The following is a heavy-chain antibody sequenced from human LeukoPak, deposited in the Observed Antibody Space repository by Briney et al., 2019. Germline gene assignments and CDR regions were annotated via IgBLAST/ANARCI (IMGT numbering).Heavy chain of an antibody. Sequence: ASVKVSCKAFGYTFTSYYMHWVRQAPGKGLEWMGGFDPEDDETIYAQKFQGRVTMTEDTSTDTAYMELSSLRSEDTAVYYCATSLRVILGHDAFDIWGQGTMVTVSS. J-gene: IGHJ3*02. CDR2: FDPEDDET. CDR1: GYTFTSYY. V-gene: IGHV1-24*01. D-gene: IGHD3-22*01. CDR3: ATSLRVILGHDAFDI.